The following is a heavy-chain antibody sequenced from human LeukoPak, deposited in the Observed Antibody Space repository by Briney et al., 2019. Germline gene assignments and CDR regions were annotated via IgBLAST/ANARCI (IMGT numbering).Heavy chain of an antibody. V-gene: IGHV3-7*03. CDR3: AKAFIVGATRGFDY. CDR2: IKQDGSEK. CDR1: GFTFSSNW. Sequence: QSWGSLRLSCAASGFTFSSNWMSWVRQAPGKGLEWVANIKQDGSEKYYVDSVKGRFTISRDNAKNSLYLQMNSLRAEDTAVYYCAKAFIVGATRGFDYWGQGTLVTVSS. J-gene: IGHJ4*02. D-gene: IGHD1-26*01.